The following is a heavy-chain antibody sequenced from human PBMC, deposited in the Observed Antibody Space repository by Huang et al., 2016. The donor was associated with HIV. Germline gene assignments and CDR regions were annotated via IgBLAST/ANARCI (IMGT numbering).Heavy chain of an antibody. V-gene: IGHV1-18*01. CDR1: GYTFTSYV. CDR2: ISAYNGHT. CDR3: ARDRGAVAGTSPGY. Sequence: QVQLVQSGAEVKKPGASVKVSCKASGYTFTSYVISWVRQAPGQGLEWMGWISAYNGHTNYAQKLQGRVTMTTETSTSTDYMELRSLRSDDTAVYYCARDRGAVAGTSPGYWGQGTLVTVSS. D-gene: IGHD6-19*01. J-gene: IGHJ4*02.